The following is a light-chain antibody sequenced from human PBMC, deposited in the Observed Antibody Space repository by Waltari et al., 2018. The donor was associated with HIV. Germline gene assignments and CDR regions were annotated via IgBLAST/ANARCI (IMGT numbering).Light chain of an antibody. Sequence: VLTQSPGTLSLSPGERATLSCRASQSVISSFLAWYQQKPGQAPRLLIYAASFRAPGIPDRFSGSGSGTDFTLTISRLEPEDFAVYYCQQFTDSSFIFGPGTRVVS. CDR3: QQFTDSSFI. CDR1: QSVISSF. V-gene: IGKV3-20*01. CDR2: AAS. J-gene: IGKJ3*01.